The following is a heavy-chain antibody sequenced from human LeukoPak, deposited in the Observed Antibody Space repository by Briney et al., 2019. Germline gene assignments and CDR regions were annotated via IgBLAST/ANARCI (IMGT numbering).Heavy chain of an antibody. V-gene: IGHV5-51*01. J-gene: IGHJ4*02. CDR3: GRHSLGFSGYEYFFDY. Sequence: GESLKISCKASGYRFYSHWVGWVRQMPGKGLEWMGMIYPGDSDTRYSPSFQGRVTISADKSLTTAYLQWSSLEASDTAMYYCGRHSLGFSGYEYFFDYWGQGTLVTVSS. D-gene: IGHD5-12*01. CDR1: GYRFYSHW. CDR2: IYPGDSDT.